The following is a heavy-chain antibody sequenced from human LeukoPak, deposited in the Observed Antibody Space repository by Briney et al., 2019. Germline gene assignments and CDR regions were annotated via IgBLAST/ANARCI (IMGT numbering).Heavy chain of an antibody. Sequence: ASVKVSCKASGGTFSSYAISWVRQAPGQGLEWMGGIIPIFGTANYAQKFQGRVTITADESTSTAYMELSSLRSGDTAVYYCARLEGPAGDSNFDYWGQGTLVTVSS. D-gene: IGHD2-2*01. V-gene: IGHV1-69*13. CDR2: IIPIFGTA. CDR1: GGTFSSYA. CDR3: ARLEGPAGDSNFDY. J-gene: IGHJ4*02.